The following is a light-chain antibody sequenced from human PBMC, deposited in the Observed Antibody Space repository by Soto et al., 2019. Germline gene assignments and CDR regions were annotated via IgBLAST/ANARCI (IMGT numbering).Light chain of an antibody. CDR1: QSVNSY. CDR2: DAS. Sequence: EIVLTQSPATLSLSPGERATLSCRASQSVNSYLAWYQQKPGQAPRLLIYDASNRATGIPARFSGSGSGTDFTLTISSLEPEDFVVYYCQQRSNWPGTFGQGTKVEIK. V-gene: IGKV3-11*01. J-gene: IGKJ1*01. CDR3: QQRSNWPGT.